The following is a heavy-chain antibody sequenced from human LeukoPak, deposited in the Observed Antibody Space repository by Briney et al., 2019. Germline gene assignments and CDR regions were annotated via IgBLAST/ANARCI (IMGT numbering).Heavy chain of an antibody. J-gene: IGHJ4*02. CDR3: TTGPRSFLCSGGSCYNFDY. D-gene: IGHD2-15*01. CDR2: IKSKTDGGTT. V-gene: IGHV3-15*01. CDR1: GFTFSNAW. Sequence: GGSLRLSCAASGFTFSNAWMSWVRQAPGKGLEWVGLIKSKTDGGTTDYAAPVKGRFTISRDDSKNTLYLQMNSLKTEDTAVYYCTTGPRSFLCSGGSCYNFDYWGQGTLVTVSS.